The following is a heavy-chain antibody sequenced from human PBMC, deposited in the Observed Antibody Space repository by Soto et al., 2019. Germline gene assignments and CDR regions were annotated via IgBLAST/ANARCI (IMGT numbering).Heavy chain of an antibody. CDR1: GFTFNTYG. D-gene: IGHD2-2*02. Sequence: GGSLRLSCAASGFTFNTYGMHWVRQAPGKGLEWVAVISYDGSEKYYVDSVKGRFTISKDNSKNTLYLQMNSLRPEDTAVYYCAKSPNFYCSSPNCYKYYFDHWGQGTRVTVSS. V-gene: IGHV3-30*18. CDR3: AKSPNFYCSSPNCYKYYFDH. J-gene: IGHJ4*02. CDR2: ISYDGSEK.